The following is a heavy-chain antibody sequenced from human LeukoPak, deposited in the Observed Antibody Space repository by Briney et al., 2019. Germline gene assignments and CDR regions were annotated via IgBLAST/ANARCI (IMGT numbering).Heavy chain of an antibody. CDR2: IGGSGDKT. V-gene: IGHV3-23*01. D-gene: IGHD6-19*01. J-gene: IGHJ4*02. CDR3: VRRGDASSGWGDHDY. CDR1: GFTFNRNA. Sequence: GGSLRLSCAASGFTFNRNAISWVREAPGKGLEWDSTIGGSGDKTSYADSVKGRFTISRDNSKNMLHLQMSSLTGEDTALCYCVRRGDASSGWGDHDYWGQGALVTVSS.